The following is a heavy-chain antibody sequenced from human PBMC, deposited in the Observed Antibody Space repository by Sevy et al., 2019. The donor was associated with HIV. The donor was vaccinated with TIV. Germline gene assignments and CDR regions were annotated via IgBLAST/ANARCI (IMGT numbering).Heavy chain of an antibody. CDR1: GFTFSLYS. V-gene: IGHV3-48*01. CDR3: AISFYDSSGFSGYYHLDY. D-gene: IGHD3-22*01. J-gene: IGHJ4*02. CDR2: ITTSSSII. Sequence: GGSLRLSCAASGFTFSLYSMTWVRQAPGKGPEWISYITTSSSIIYYADSVKGRFTISRDNAKNSLYLQMSSLRVEDTAVYYCAISFYDSSGFSGYYHLDYWGQGTLVTVSS.